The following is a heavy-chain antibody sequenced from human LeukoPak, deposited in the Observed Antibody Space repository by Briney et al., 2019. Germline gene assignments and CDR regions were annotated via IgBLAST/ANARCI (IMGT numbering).Heavy chain of an antibody. CDR3: ARVIEENWNERYFDY. CDR1: GFTFSSYS. CDR2: ISSSSTI. J-gene: IGHJ4*02. V-gene: IGHV3-48*01. Sequence: GGSLRLSCAASGFTFSSYSMNWVRQAPGKGLEWVSYISSSSTIYYADSVKGRFTISRDNAKNSLYLQMNSLRAEDTAVYYCARVIEENWNERYFDYWGQGTLVTVSS. D-gene: IGHD1-1*01.